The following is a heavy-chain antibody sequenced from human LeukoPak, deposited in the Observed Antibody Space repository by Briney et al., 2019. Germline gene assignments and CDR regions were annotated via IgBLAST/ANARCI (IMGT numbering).Heavy chain of an antibody. Sequence: GGSLRLSCAASGFTFSTYWMSWVRQAPGKGLEWVAVISYDGSNKYYADSVKGRFTISRDNSKNTLYLQMNSLRAEDTAVYYCARGDYVWGSYRTDFDYWGQGTLVTVSS. CDR2: ISYDGSNK. J-gene: IGHJ4*02. D-gene: IGHD3-16*02. V-gene: IGHV3-30-3*01. CDR3: ARGDYVWGSYRTDFDY. CDR1: GFTFSTYW.